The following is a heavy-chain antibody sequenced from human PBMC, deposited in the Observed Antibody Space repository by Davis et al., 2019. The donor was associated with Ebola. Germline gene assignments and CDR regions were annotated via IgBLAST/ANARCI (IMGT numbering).Heavy chain of an antibody. V-gene: IGHV3-23*05. D-gene: IGHD2-21*01. J-gene: IGHJ6*02. CDR1: GFPSSCCA. CDR3: AKDLLWWSASDV. CDR2: IGSSSNGR. Sequence: GESLKISCTASGFPSSCCAMNWVRQAPGKGLEWVSGIGSSSNGRHYADSVKGRFTISRDDSKNTVYLQMNSLRAEDTAVYYCAKDLLWWSASDVWGQGTTVTVSS.